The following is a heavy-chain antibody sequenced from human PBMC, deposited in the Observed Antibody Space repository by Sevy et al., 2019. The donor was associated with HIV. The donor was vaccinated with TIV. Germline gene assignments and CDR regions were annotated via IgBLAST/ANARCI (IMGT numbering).Heavy chain of an antibody. CDR2: ISDSGGTT. CDR3: AKGDWSGAGSYKWLDP. J-gene: IGHJ5*02. D-gene: IGHD3-3*01. V-gene: IGHV3-23*01. Sequence: GGSLRLSCEASGFTFSSYGMTWVRQAPEKGLEWVSSISDSGGTTCYADSVKGRFTISRDNSKNTLYLQVNSLRAEDTASYYCAKGDWSGAGSYKWLDPWGQGTLVTVSS. CDR1: GFTFSSYG.